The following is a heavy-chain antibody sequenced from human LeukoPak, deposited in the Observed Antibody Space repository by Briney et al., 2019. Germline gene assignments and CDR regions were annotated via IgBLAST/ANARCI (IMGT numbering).Heavy chain of an antibody. CDR2: IKQDGSEK. V-gene: IGHV3-7*01. CDR1: GFTFSSNW. CDR3: ARDRYYGSGSYYLGDY. Sequence: GGSLRLSCAASGFTFSSNWMSWVRQAPGKGLEWVANIKQDGSEKYYVDSVKGRFTISTDNAKDSLYLQMNSLRAEDTAVYYCARDRYYGSGSYYLGDYWGQGTLVTVSS. J-gene: IGHJ4*02. D-gene: IGHD3-10*01.